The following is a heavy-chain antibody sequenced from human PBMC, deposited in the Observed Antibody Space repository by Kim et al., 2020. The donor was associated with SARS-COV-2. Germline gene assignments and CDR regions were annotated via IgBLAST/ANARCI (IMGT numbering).Heavy chain of an antibody. CDR2: IYSGGST. CDR1: GFTVSSNY. V-gene: IGHV3-53*01. CDR3: ASSSGDYVFDY. D-gene: IGHD3-22*01. Sequence: GGSLRLSCAASGFTVSSNYMSWVRQAPGKGLEWVSVIYSGGSTYYADSVKGRFTISRDNSKNTLYLQMNSLRAEDTAVYYCASSSGDYVFDYWGQGTLVTVSS. J-gene: IGHJ4*02.